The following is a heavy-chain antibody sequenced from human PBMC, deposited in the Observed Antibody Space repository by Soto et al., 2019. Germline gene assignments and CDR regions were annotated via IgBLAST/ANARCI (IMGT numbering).Heavy chain of an antibody. V-gene: IGHV3-23*01. CDR2: NTDNGGRS. Sequence: EVQLLESGGSLVQPRGSLRQSCVASGFTFSTYPMVWVRQAPGKWLESISSNTDNGGRSYYADSVKGRFTISTDNSENTLDLQMNSLRAEDTAVYYCEKVLTTDMSYWYSMDVWGHGTTVTVSS. D-gene: IGHD1-26*01. J-gene: IGHJ6*02. CDR1: GFTFSTYP. CDR3: EKVLTTDMSYWYSMDV.